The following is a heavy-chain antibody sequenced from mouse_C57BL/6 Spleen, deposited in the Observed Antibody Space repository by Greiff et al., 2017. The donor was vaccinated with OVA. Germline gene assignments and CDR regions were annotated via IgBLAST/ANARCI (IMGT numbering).Heavy chain of an antibody. D-gene: IGHD2-3*01. J-gene: IGHJ3*01. CDR1: GFTFSSYA. V-gene: IGHV5-9-1*02. CDR2: ISSGGDYI. Sequence: EVMLVESGEGLVKPGGSLKLSCAASGFTFSSYAMSWVRQTPEKRLEWVAYISSGGDYIYYADTVKGRFTISRDNARNTLYLQMSSLKSEDTARYYCTRAHDGYYRNWGQGTLVTVSA. CDR3: TRAHDGYYRN.